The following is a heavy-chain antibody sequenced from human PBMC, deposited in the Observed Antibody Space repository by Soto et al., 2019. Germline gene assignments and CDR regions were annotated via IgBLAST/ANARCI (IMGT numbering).Heavy chain of an antibody. CDR1: GFTFSSYG. D-gene: IGHD2-2*01. CDR3: VRDFLPVVPAAIAWFDP. J-gene: IGHJ5*02. CDR2: IWYDGSNK. V-gene: IGHV3-33*01. Sequence: PGGSLRLSCAASGFTFSSYGMHWVRQAPGKGLEWVAVIWYDGSNKYYADSVKGRFTISRDNSKNTLYLQMNSLRAEDTAVYYCVRDFLPVVPAAIAWFDPWGQGTLVTVSS.